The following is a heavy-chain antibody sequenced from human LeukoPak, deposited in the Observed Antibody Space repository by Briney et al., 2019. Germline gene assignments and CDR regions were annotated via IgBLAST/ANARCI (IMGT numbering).Heavy chain of an antibody. CDR1: GGSISSGGYY. Sequence: PSETLSLTCTVSGGSISSGGYYWSWIRQPAGKGLEWIGRVYSGGTTNYNPTLESRVTISVDTSMNQFSLKVTSVTAADTAVYYCARAPGYSLDLWGQGTLVTVSS. V-gene: IGHV4-61*02. CDR2: VYSGGTT. J-gene: IGHJ5*02. D-gene: IGHD5-18*01. CDR3: ARAPGYSLDL.